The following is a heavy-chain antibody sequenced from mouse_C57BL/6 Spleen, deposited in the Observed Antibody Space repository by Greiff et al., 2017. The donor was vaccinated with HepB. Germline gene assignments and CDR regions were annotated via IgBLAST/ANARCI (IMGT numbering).Heavy chain of an antibody. CDR1: GYAFSSSW. CDR2: IYPGDGDT. J-gene: IGHJ2*01. Sequence: QVQLKESGPELVKPGASVKISCKASGYAFSSSWMNWVKQRPGKGLEWIGRIYPGDGDTNYNGKFKGKATLTADKSSSTAYMQLSSLTSEDSAVYFCARSEDGDYWGQGTTLTVSS. CDR3: ARSEDGDY. D-gene: IGHD2-3*01. V-gene: IGHV1-82*01.